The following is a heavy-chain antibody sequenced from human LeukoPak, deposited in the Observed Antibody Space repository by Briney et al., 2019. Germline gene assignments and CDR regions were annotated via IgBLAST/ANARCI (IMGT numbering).Heavy chain of an antibody. J-gene: IGHJ4*02. CDR1: RYTLTAYY. CDR3: AGTVTTTSYYCDY. D-gene: IGHD4-17*01. Sequence: ASVTVSFTVSRYTLTAYYIHSVRQAAGQRREGMGWINPNSAGTKSAQKFHGRVTMTRDTSISTAYMELSSLRSDGTAVYYCAGTVTTTSYYCDYWGQGTLVTVSS. V-gene: IGHV1-2*02. CDR2: INPNSAGT.